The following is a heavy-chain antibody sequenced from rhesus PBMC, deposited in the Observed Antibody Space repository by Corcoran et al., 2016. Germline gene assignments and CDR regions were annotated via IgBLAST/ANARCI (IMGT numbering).Heavy chain of an antibody. Sequence: QVQLQESGPGLVKPSETLSLTCAVSGASISSYWWSWIRQPPGKGLEWIGEINGNSGSTSYNPTLKRRVTSSKDASKNRFSLKLSSVTAADTAVYYCATSITIFGVVDWGQGVLVTVSS. J-gene: IGHJ4*01. D-gene: IGHD3-3*01. CDR1: GASISSYW. CDR2: INGNSGST. CDR3: ATSITIFGVVD. V-gene: IGHV4-80*01.